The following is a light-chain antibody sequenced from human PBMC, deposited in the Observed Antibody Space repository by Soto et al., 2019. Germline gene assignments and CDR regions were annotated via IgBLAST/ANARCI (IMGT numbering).Light chain of an antibody. CDR1: QAIDSW. Sequence: DIQMTQSPSSVSASVGDRVTITCRASQAIDSWLAWYQQKPGEAPKLLIFTGSLLHSGVPPRFSGSGSGTDFTLTISSLQPEDFATYFCQQGKSFPYTFGQGTKLEIK. CDR3: QQGKSFPYT. J-gene: IGKJ2*01. V-gene: IGKV1-12*01. CDR2: TGS.